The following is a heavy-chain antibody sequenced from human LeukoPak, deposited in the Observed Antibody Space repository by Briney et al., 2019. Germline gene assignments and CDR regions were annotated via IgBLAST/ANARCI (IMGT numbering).Heavy chain of an antibody. Sequence: SETLSLTCTVSGGSISSYYWSWIRQPPGKGLERIGYIYYSGSTNYNPSLKSRVTISVDTSKNQFSLKLSSVTAADTAVYYCARAGGDHVGSVLPYYYYGMDVWGKGTTVTVSS. CDR1: GGSISSYY. CDR2: IYYSGST. V-gene: IGHV4-59*01. D-gene: IGHD2-21*02. J-gene: IGHJ6*04. CDR3: ARAGGDHVGSVLPYYYYGMDV.